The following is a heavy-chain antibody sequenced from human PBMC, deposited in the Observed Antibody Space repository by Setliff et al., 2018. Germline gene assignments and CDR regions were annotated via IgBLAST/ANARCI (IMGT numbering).Heavy chain of an antibody. D-gene: IGHD5-12*01. CDR3: ARDQWVRSPPLYFSYGMDV. CDR2: VYTSGGT. J-gene: IGHJ6*02. V-gene: IGHV4-4*07. Sequence: SETLSLTCTVSGGSISSSYYWSWIRQPAGKGLEWIGRVYTSGGTNYNPSLNSRVTISLDTSKNQLSLKLTSVTAADTAVYYCARDQWVRSPPLYFSYGMDVWGLGTTVTVSS. CDR1: GGSISSSYY.